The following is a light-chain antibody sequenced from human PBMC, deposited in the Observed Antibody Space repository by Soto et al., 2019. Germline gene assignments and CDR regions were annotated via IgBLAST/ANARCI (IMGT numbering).Light chain of an antibody. J-gene: IGKJ1*01. CDR3: MQALQTPPWT. V-gene: IGKV2-28*01. CDR2: LTS. Sequence: DRGMTQSPLTLPVTPGEPASMSCRSSQSRLQSNGYTYLDWYLQKSGQSPQLLIYLTSIRASGVPDRFNGSGSGTDFTLKISKVEAEDVGVYYCMQALQTPPWTFGQGTKVAI. CDR1: QSRLQSNGYTY.